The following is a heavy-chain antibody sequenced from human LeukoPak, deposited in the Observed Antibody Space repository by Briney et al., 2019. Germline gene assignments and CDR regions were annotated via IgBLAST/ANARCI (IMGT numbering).Heavy chain of an antibody. Sequence: GGSLRLSCAASGFTVSSNYMSWVRQAPGKGLEWVSVIYSDGRTYYADSVKGRFTISRDNSKNTLSLQMNSLRAEDTAVYYCASNVDTAMVNYWGQGTLVTVSS. CDR1: GFTVSSNY. V-gene: IGHV3-53*01. D-gene: IGHD5-18*01. J-gene: IGHJ4*02. CDR3: ASNVDTAMVNY. CDR2: IYSDGRT.